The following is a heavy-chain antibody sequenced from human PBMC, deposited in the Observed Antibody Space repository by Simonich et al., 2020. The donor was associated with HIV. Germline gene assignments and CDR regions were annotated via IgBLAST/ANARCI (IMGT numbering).Heavy chain of an antibody. CDR1: GGSVSGHY. CDR2: INTFGSP. Sequence: VQLQQWGAGLLKPSETLSLTRAVYGGSVSGHYWSWIHQPHGKGLEWIGEINTFGSPNSNPSLKVRSTLSVDTSKNQFSLKLSSVTAADTAVFYCARGYCSRTSCMGGDTFDIWGQGTVVTVS. V-gene: IGHV4-34*01. J-gene: IGHJ3*02. CDR3: ARGYCSRTSCMGGDTFDI. D-gene: IGHD2-2*01.